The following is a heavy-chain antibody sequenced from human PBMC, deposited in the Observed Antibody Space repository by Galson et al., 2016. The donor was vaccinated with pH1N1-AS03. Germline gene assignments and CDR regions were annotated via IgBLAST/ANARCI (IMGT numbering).Heavy chain of an antibody. CDR3: ARDAPEAPAGASFDY. Sequence: SLRLSCAASGFTFTSYSMNWVRQAPGKGLEWISYIRSSGNTIYYANSVKGRFTISRDNAKNSVYLQMNSLRAEDTAVYYCARDAPEAPAGASFDYWGQGTLVIVSS. CDR2: IRSSGNTI. CDR1: GFTFTSYS. D-gene: IGHD2-2*01. J-gene: IGHJ4*02. V-gene: IGHV3-48*01.